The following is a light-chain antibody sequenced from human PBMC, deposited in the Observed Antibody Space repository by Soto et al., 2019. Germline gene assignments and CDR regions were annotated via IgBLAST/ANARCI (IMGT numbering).Light chain of an antibody. Sequence: AIRMTQSPSSFSASTGDRVTITCRASQGISSYLAWYQQKPGNAPKLLIYAASTLQSGVPSRFSGSGSGTDFTLTISCLQSEDFSTYYCQQYYSYPRTFGQWTKVEIK. CDR3: QQYYSYPRT. V-gene: IGKV1-8*01. J-gene: IGKJ1*01. CDR2: AAS. CDR1: QGISSY.